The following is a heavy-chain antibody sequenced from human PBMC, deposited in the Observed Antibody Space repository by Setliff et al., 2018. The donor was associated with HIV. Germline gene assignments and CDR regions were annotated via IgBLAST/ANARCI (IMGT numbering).Heavy chain of an antibody. J-gene: IGHJ3*02. CDR1: GYTFTNYD. D-gene: IGHD3-3*01. CDR3: ARGLGWSEDRAFDI. V-gene: IGHV1-8*02. CDR2: MIPKSGKT. Sequence: GASVKVSCKASGYTFTNYDINWVRQASGQGLEWMGWMIPKSGKTAYAQKLQGRVTMTTDTSTSTAYMELRSLRSDDTAVYYCARGLGWSEDRAFDIWGQGTMVTVS.